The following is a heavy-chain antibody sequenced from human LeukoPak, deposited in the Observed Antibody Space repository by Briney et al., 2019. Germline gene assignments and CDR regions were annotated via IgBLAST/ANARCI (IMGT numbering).Heavy chain of an antibody. CDR3: ARVGFADYYDSRGLVDY. CDR1: GGTFSSYA. J-gene: IGHJ4*02. D-gene: IGHD3-22*01. CDR2: IIPILGIA. Sequence: SVKVSCKASGGTFSSYAISWVRQAPGQGLEWMGRIIPILGIANYAQKFQGRVTITVDKSTSTAYMELSSLRSEDTAVYYCARVGFADYYDSRGLVDYWGQGTLVTVSS. V-gene: IGHV1-69*04.